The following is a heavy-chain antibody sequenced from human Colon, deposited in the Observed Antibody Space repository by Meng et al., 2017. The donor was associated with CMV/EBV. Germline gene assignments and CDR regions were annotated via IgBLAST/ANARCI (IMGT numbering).Heavy chain of an antibody. J-gene: IGHJ6*02. Sequence: GGSLRLSCAASGFTFNNHEMNWVRQAPGKGLEWLAYINSGARTIYYADSVKGRFTISRDNAKNSLYLEMNSLRTGDTAIYYCARGESIFEVVPRYGMDGWGQGTMVTVSS. V-gene: IGHV3-48*03. D-gene: IGHD3-3*01. CDR2: INSGARTI. CDR1: GFTFNNHE. CDR3: ARGESIFEVVPRYGMDG.